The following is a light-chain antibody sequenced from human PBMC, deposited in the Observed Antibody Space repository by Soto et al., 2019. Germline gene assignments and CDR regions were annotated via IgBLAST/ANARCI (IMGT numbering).Light chain of an antibody. CDR2: AAS. CDR3: LQDHNYPRT. J-gene: IGKJ1*01. V-gene: IGKV1-6*01. CDR1: QGIANA. Sequence: AIQMTQSPSSLSASVGDRVSITCRASQGIANALGWYQQRPGKAPQLLIYAASTLESGVPSRFSGSGSGTYFTLTISSLRPEDGATYYCLQDHNYPRTFGQGTKVEIK.